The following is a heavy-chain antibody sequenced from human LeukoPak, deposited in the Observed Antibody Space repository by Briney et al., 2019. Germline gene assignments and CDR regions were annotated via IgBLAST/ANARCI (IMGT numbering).Heavy chain of an antibody. Sequence: ASVKVSCKASGYTFTGLYIHWVRQAPGQGLEWMGWINPDSGGTNYAQKFQGRVTMTRDTSISTAYMELSRLTSDDTAVYYCARDKQLDWAHYYYYYMDVWGKGTPVTVSS. CDR1: GYTFTGLY. CDR3: ARDKQLDWAHYYYYYMDV. J-gene: IGHJ6*03. V-gene: IGHV1-2*02. CDR2: INPDSGGT. D-gene: IGHD1-1*01.